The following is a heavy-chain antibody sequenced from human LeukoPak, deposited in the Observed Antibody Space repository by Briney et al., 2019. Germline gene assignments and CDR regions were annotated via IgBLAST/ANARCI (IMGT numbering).Heavy chain of an antibody. J-gene: IGHJ4*02. D-gene: IGHD6-13*01. CDR3: ARVGLEQQLVSGYLDY. CDR1: GFTFSSYW. Sequence: PGGSLRLSCAASGFTFSSYWMSWVRQAPGKGLEWVANIKQDGSEKYYVDSVKGRFTISRDNAKNSLYLQMNSLRAEDTAVYYCARVGLEQQLVSGYLDYWGQGTLVTVSS. CDR2: IKQDGSEK. V-gene: IGHV3-7*01.